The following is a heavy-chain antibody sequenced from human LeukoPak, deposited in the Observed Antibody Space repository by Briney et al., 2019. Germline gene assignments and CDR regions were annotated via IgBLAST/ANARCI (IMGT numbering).Heavy chain of an antibody. Sequence: PGGSLRLSCAASGFTFSSYAMHWVRQAPGKGPEWVAVISYDGSNKYYADSVKGRFTISRDNSKNTLYLQMNSLRAEDTAVYYCARSVGDLEWLLYRYYYYGMDVWGQGTRSPSP. CDR2: ISYDGSNK. V-gene: IGHV3-30-3*01. CDR3: ARSVGDLEWLLYRYYYYGMDV. CDR1: GFTFSSYA. D-gene: IGHD3-3*01. J-gene: IGHJ6*02.